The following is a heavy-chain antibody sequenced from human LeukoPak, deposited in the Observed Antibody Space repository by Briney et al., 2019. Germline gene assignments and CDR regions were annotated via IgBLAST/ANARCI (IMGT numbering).Heavy chain of an antibody. CDR1: GLTFSSYG. Sequence: GGSLRLSCAASGLTFSSYGMHWVRQAPGKGLEWVAFIRYDGSNKYYADSVKGRFTISRDNSKNTLYLQMNSLRAEDTAVYYCAKGSRFLEWLNYYYYMDVWGKGTTVSVSS. CDR2: IRYDGSNK. V-gene: IGHV3-30*02. CDR3: AKGSRFLEWLNYYYYMDV. J-gene: IGHJ6*03. D-gene: IGHD3-3*01.